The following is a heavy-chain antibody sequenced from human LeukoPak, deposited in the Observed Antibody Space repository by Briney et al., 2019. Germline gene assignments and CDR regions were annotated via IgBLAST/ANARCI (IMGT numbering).Heavy chain of an antibody. V-gene: IGHV3-33*01. CDR1: GFTFSSYG. CDR2: IWYDGSNK. J-gene: IGHJ3*02. D-gene: IGHD2-2*01. CDR3: ARDIVPAAIIDAFDI. Sequence: GGSLRLSCAASGFTFSSYGMHWVRQAPSKGLEWVAVIWYDGSNKYYADSVKGRFTISRDNSKNTLYLQMNSLRAEDTAVYYCARDIVPAAIIDAFDIWGQGTMVTVSS.